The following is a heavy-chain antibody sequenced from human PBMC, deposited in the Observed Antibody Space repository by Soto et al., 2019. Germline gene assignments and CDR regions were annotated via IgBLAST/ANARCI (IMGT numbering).Heavy chain of an antibody. V-gene: IGHV3-7*01. Sequence: GGSLRLSCAASGFTFSSYWMSWVRQAPGKGLEWVANIKQDGSEKYYVDFVKGRFTISRDNGKNSLYLQMNSLRAEDTAVYDCARRLGVPAASNPYYGMDVWGQVSTVTVSS. J-gene: IGHJ6*02. D-gene: IGHD2-2*01. CDR3: ARRLGVPAASNPYYGMDV. CDR1: GFTFSSYW. CDR2: IKQDGSEK.